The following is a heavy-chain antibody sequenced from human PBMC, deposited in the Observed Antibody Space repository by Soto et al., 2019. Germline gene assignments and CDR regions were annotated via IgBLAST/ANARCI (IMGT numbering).Heavy chain of an antibody. D-gene: IGHD6-19*01. CDR2: INHSGST. J-gene: IGHJ4*02. CDR1: GGSVSGYY. V-gene: IGHV4-34*01. Sequence: PSETLSLTCAVYGGSVSGYYWGWIRQPPGKGLEWIGEINHSGSTNYNPSLKSRVTISVGTSKNQFSLRLSSVTAAATAVYFCARSVAVPGAHIDYWGQGTQVTVSS. CDR3: ARSVAVPGAHIDY.